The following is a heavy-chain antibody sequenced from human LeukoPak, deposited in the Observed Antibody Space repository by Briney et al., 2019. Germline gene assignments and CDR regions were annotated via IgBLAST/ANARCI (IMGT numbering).Heavy chain of an antibody. D-gene: IGHD3-10*01. Sequence: GGSLRLSCAASGFTFRTSGVHWVRQAPGKGLEWVALMSSDGINTYYADSVKGRFTVSRDSSKDILYLQMNSLRADDTAIYYCAKDHAGSGRAFEYWGQGTLVTVSS. CDR1: GFTFRTSG. CDR3: AKDHAGSGRAFEY. J-gene: IGHJ4*02. CDR2: MSSDGINT. V-gene: IGHV3-30*04.